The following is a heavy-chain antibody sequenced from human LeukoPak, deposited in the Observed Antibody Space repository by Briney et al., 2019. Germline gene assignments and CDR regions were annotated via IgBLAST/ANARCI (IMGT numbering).Heavy chain of an antibody. J-gene: IGHJ4*02. V-gene: IGHV4-59*01. Sequence: PSETLSLTCTVSGGSISSYYWSWIRQPPGRGLEWIGYIYSSGTTNYNPSLKSRVTISVDTSKSQFSLKLSSVTAADTAVYYCARGPTENYFDSWGQGTVVTVSS. CDR3: ARGPTENYFDS. CDR2: IYSSGTT. CDR1: GGSISSYY.